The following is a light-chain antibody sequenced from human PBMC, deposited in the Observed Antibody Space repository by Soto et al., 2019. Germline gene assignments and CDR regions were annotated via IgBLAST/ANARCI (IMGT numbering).Light chain of an antibody. CDR1: QSVSSN. J-gene: IGKJ1*01. CDR3: QQYNNWPPWT. V-gene: IGKV3-15*01. Sequence: MRMTQSPATLSVSPGERCTLSCRASQSVSSNLAWYQQKPGQAPRLLIYGASTRATGIPARFSGSGSGTEFTLTISSLQSEDFAVYYCQQYNNWPPWTFGQGTKVDIK. CDR2: GAS.